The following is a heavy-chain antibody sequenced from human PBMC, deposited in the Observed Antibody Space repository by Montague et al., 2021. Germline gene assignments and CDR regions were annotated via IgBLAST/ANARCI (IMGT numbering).Heavy chain of an antibody. CDR3: ARERDRYYYMDI. J-gene: IGHJ6*03. V-gene: IGHV4-38-2*02. Sequence: SETLSLTCTVSRSLINSDYYCGWIRPPPGKGLEWMGSVSHGGRTYYNPSLKSRVTISVDTSNNHFSLKLSSVTAADTAMYYCARERDRYYYMDIWGKGTTIPVS. CDR2: VSHGGRT. CDR1: RSLINSDYY.